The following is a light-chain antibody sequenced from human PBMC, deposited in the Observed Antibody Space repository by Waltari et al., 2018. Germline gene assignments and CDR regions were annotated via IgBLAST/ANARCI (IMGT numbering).Light chain of an antibody. CDR1: QSVSIY. Sequence: PGERATLSCRASQSVSIYLAWYQQKAGQAPRLLIHDASNRAPGIPARFSGSGSGTDSTLTISSLEPEDFAVYYCQQRYNWPPITFGQGTRLELK. CDR3: QQRYNWPPIT. J-gene: IGKJ5*01. CDR2: DAS. V-gene: IGKV3-11*01.